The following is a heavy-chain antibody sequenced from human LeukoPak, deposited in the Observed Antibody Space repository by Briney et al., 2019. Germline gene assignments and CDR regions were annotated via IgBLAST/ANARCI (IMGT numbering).Heavy chain of an antibody. CDR3: TTHRASYYDFWSGYYTRYYYYYMDV. V-gene: IGHV3-15*01. D-gene: IGHD3-3*01. CDR1: GFTFSNAW. J-gene: IGHJ6*03. Sequence: GGSLRLSCAASGFTFSNAWMSWVRQAPGKGLEWVGRIKSKTDGGTTDYAAPVKGRFTISRDDSKNTLYLQMNSLKTEDTAVYYCTTHRASYYDFWSGYYTRYYYYYMDVWGKGTTVTVSS. CDR2: IKSKTDGGTT.